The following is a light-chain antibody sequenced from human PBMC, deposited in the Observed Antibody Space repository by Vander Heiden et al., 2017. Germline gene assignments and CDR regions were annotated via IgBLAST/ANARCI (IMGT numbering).Light chain of an antibody. CDR3: SAWDDSLSGPV. Sequence: QSVLTQPPSVSGPPGQRVIISCFGSSSNIGSNYVYWYQQLPGTAPKLLIYRNNQRPSGVPDRFSGSKSGTSASLAISGLRSEDEADYYCSAWDDSLSGPVFGGGTKLTVL. CDR2: RNN. J-gene: IGLJ3*02. CDR1: SSNIGSNY. V-gene: IGLV1-47*01.